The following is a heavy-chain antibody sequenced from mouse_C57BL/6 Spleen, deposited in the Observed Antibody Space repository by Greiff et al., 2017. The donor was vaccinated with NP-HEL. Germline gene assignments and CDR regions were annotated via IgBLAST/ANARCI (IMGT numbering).Heavy chain of an antibody. J-gene: IGHJ4*01. CDR1: GFNIKNTY. Sequence: DVKLQESVAELVRPGASVKLSCTASGFNIKNTYMHWVKQRPEQGLEWIGRIDPANGNTKYAPKFQGKATITADTSSNTAYLQLSSLTSEDTAIYYCARWDYDLFYAMDYWGQGTSVTVSS. V-gene: IGHV14-3*01. CDR3: ARWDYDLFYAMDY. D-gene: IGHD2-4*01. CDR2: IDPANGNT.